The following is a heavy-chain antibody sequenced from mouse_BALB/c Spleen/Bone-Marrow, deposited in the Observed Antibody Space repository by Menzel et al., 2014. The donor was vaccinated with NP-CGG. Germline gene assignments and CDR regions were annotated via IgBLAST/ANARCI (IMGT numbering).Heavy chain of an antibody. D-gene: IGHD2-4*01. CDR1: GFTFSNFG. CDR3: SRGEDYDGYAMDY. V-gene: IGHV5-17*02. CDR2: ISGGSSSI. J-gene: IGHJ4*01. Sequence: EVKLTESGGGLVQPGGSRKLSCAASGFTFSNFGMHWVRQAPEKGLEWVAYISGGSSSIYYGDTVKGRFTISRDNPKNTLFLQMTSLRSEDTAIYFCSRGEDYDGYAMDYWGQGTSITVSS.